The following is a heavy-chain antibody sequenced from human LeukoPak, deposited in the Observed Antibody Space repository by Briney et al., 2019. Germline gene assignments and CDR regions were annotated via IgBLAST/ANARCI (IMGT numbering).Heavy chain of an antibody. V-gene: IGHV3-23*01. J-gene: IGHJ6*03. Sequence: GGSLRLSCAASGFSLSSYAMSWVRQAPGKGLEWLSSISGSGDETYIADSVKGRFTISRDNSKKTLFLQMTSLKDGDTAVYYCARSLRRCTSTGCSLYYYMDVWGKGTTVTVSS. D-gene: IGHD2-2*01. CDR1: GFSLSSYA. CDR3: ARSLRRCTSTGCSLYYYMDV. CDR2: ISGSGDET.